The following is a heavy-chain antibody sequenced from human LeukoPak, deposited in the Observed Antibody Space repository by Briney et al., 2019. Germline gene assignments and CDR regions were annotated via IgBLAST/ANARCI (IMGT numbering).Heavy chain of an antibody. CDR3: ARVRRDGYNYIDY. Sequence: SETLSLTCTVSGGSISSYYWSWIRQPPGKGLEWIGVIYYTGSTYYNPSLKSRVTISVDTSKSQFSLKLSSVTAADTAIYYCARVRRDGYNYIDYWGQGTLVTVSS. J-gene: IGHJ4*02. CDR1: GGSISSYY. D-gene: IGHD5-24*01. V-gene: IGHV4-59*04. CDR2: IYYTGST.